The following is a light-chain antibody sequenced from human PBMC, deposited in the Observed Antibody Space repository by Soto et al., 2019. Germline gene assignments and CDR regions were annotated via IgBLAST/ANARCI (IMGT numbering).Light chain of an antibody. J-gene: IGKJ2*01. CDR3: EQYSSSPST. Sequence: EIVLTQSPGTLPLSPGERATLSCRASQSVRSNPLAWYQQKPGQAPRLLIYVAANRTTAFPDRFSGSRSGTEFALYSRRVEPEDFAVNYCEQYSSSPSTCGQGTKLEIK. CDR2: VAA. V-gene: IGKV3-20*01. CDR1: QSVRSNP.